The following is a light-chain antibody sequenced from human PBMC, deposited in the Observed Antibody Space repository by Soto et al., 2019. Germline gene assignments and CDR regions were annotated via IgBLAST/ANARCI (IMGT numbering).Light chain of an antibody. Sequence: EIVLTQSPGTLSLSPGERATLSCMASQSVSSSYLAWYQQKPGQAPRLLIYGASSRATGIPARFSGSGSGTEFTLTISSLQSEDSAVYFCQQYGSSPITFGQGTRLEIK. CDR3: QQYGSSPIT. V-gene: IGKV3-20*01. J-gene: IGKJ5*01. CDR1: QSVSSSY. CDR2: GAS.